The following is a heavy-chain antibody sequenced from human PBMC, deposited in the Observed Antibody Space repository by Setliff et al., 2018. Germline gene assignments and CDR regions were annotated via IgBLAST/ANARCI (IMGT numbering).Heavy chain of an antibody. D-gene: IGHD6-6*01. CDR3: ARVAQYSSSSFYYYYYGMDV. J-gene: IGHJ6*02. Sequence: FTCAVYGGSFSGYYWSWIRQPPGKGLEWIGEINHSGSTNNNPSLKSRVTISVDASKNQFSLKLSSVTAADTAVYYCARVAQYSSSSFYYYYYGMDVWGQGTTVTVSS. V-gene: IGHV4-34*01. CDR2: INHSGST. CDR1: GGSFSGYY.